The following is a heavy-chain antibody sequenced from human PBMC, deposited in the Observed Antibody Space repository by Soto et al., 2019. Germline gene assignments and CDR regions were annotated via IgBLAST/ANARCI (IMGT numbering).Heavy chain of an antibody. Sequence: QVQLVESGGGVVQPGRSLKLSCIGSGFAFGSHGMHWVRQVSGKGLEWVAVISHDGQNKYYRDSVKGRFTISRDNSKNSLYLEVNSLRVEDTAVYHCGREMADIVVARVATSGMAVWGQGTAVTVSS. CDR2: ISHDGQNK. V-gene: IGHV3-30*03. D-gene: IGHD2-21*01. CDR1: GFAFGSHG. J-gene: IGHJ6*02. CDR3: GREMADIVVARVATSGMAV.